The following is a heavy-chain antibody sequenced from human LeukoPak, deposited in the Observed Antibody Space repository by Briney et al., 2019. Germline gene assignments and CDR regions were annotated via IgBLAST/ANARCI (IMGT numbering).Heavy chain of an antibody. D-gene: IGHD3-10*01. J-gene: IGHJ4*02. Sequence: SETLSLTCTVSGGSFSSDYDYWSWIRQPAGKGLEWIGRIYTSGSTNYNPSLKSRVTMSVDTSKNQFSLKLSSVTAADTAVYYCARESPPTHITMVRGVIITKGGFDYWGQGTLVTVSS. CDR3: ARESPPTHITMVRGVIITKGGFDY. V-gene: IGHV4-61*02. CDR2: IYTSGST. CDR1: GGSFSSDYDY.